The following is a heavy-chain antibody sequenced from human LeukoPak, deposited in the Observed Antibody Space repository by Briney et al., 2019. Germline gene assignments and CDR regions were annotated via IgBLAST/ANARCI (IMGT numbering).Heavy chain of an antibody. CDR1: GYTFTSYG. V-gene: IGHV1-18*01. Sequence: GASVKVSCKASGYTFTSYGISWVRQAPGQGLEGMGWISLYNGNTKYAQKPQGRVTMTTDTSTSPAYMEPRSLRSDDTAVYYCARDGLYSNRIAAAENFDYWGQGTLVTVSS. CDR2: ISLYNGNT. J-gene: IGHJ4*02. CDR3: ARDGLYSNRIAAAENFDY. D-gene: IGHD6-13*01.